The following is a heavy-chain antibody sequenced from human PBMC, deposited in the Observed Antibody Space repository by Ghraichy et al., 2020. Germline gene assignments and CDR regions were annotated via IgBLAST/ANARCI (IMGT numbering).Heavy chain of an antibody. V-gene: IGHV4-31*03. CDR1: GYSISSGRYY. CDR2: IFYRGDT. J-gene: IGHJ4*02. Sequence: LSLTCNVSGYSISSGRYYWSWIRQHPGQGLEWIGYIFYRGDTYYNPSLKSRVTISVDTTKNQFSLKVNSVTAADTAMYYCARDGYGSSVGYWGQGTRVTVSS. CDR3: ARDGYGSSVGY. D-gene: IGHD6-13*01.